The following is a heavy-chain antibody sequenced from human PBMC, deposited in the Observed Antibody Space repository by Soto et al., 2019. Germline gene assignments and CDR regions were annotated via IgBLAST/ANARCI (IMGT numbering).Heavy chain of an antibody. D-gene: IGHD1-1*01. J-gene: IGHJ6*02. V-gene: IGHV4-59*13. CDR2: MYHRGIA. CDR3: ARVSTWNSQYAMEV. Sequence: PATLSLTSLFGGYSISGYYWISIRQNPGKGLDWIAYMYHRGIANIKPSLKSRVTISGDTSKNQLSLTLSAVSVADTAGDDCARVSTWNSQYAMEVWGQGHTVTV. CDR1: GYSISGYY.